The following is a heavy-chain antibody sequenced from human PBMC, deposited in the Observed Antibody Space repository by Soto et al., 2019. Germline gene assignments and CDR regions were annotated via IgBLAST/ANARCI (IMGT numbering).Heavy chain of an antibody. V-gene: IGHV1-8*01. Sequence: ASVKVSCKASGYTFTSYDINWVRQATGQELERMGWMNPNSGNTGYAQKFQGRVTMTRNTSISTAYMELSSLRSEDTAVYYCARVHYDFWSELYYFDYWGQGTLVTVS. CDR3: ARVHYDFWSELYYFDY. J-gene: IGHJ4*02. CDR2: MNPNSGNT. D-gene: IGHD3-3*01. CDR1: GYTFTSYD.